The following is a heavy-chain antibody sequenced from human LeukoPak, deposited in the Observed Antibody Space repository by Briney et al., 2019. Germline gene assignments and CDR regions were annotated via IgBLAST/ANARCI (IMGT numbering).Heavy chain of an antibody. CDR2: IHRSGST. V-gene: IGHV4-4*03. D-gene: IGHD1-14*01. J-gene: IGHJ4*02. Sequence: PETLCLTCTVSLDSTTSNFWSWVRQPPGKGLEWIGEIHRSGSTNYNPSLQSRVTISIDRSKNQIALELSSVTAADTAVYYCAREIVGGFNPGAYWGQGTLVAVSS. CDR1: LDSTTSNF. CDR3: AREIVGGFNPGAY.